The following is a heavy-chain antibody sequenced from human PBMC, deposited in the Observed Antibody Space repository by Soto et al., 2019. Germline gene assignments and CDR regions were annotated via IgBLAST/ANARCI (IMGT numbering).Heavy chain of an antibody. Sequence: QVQLVQSGAEVRKPGASVKLSCKSSGYTFTSYAISWVRQAPGQGLEWKGWISAYNSNTNYAQKLQGRVTMTTDTSTSTAYMELRSLSSGDTAVYFCARDLAGGTCAYWGQGTLVTVSS. J-gene: IGHJ4*02. CDR2: ISAYNSNT. CDR3: ARDLAGGTCAY. CDR1: GYTFTSYA. V-gene: IGHV1-18*01. D-gene: IGHD2-15*01.